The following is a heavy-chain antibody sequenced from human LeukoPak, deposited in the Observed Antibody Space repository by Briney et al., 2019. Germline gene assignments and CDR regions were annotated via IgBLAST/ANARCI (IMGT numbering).Heavy chain of an antibody. CDR3: ARDGGVGRWLQSSSDYFDY. CDR2: INHSGST. V-gene: IGHV4-34*01. CDR1: GESLSGFY. Sequence: NTSETLSLTCAVYGESLSGFYWSWVRQPPGKGLEWIGEINHSGSTNYNPSLKSRVTISVDTSKNQFSLNLNSVTAADTAVYYCARDGGVGRWLQSSSDYFDYWGQGTLVTVSS. D-gene: IGHD5-24*01. J-gene: IGHJ4*02.